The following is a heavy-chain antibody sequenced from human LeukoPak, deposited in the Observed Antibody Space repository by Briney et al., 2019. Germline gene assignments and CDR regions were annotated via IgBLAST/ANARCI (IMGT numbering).Heavy chain of an antibody. CDR2: IIPILGIA. D-gene: IGHD2-21*02. CDR3: ARNTLRLYSGGDCYQDY. J-gene: IGHJ4*02. Sequence: SVKVSCKASGGTFSSYAISWVRQAPGQGLEWMGRIIPILGIANYAQKFQGRVTITADKSTSTAYMELSSLRSEDTAVYYRARNTLRLYSGGDCYQDYWGQGTLVTVSS. CDR1: GGTFSSYA. V-gene: IGHV1-69*04.